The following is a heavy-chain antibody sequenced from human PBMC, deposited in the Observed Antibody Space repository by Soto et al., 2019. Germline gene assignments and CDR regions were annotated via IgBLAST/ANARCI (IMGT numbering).Heavy chain of an antibody. Sequence: SETLSLTCAVYGGSFSGHYWSWIRQPPGKGLEWIGEINHSGSTNYNPSLKSRVTISVDTSKNQFSLKLSSVTAADTAVCYCERGGKDTAFDYWGQGTLVTVSS. CDR1: GGSFSGHY. CDR3: ERGGKDTAFDY. D-gene: IGHD5-18*01. J-gene: IGHJ4*02. CDR2: INHSGST. V-gene: IGHV4-34*01.